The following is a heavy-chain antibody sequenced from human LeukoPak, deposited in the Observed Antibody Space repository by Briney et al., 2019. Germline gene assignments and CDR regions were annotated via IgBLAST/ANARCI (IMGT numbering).Heavy chain of an antibody. CDR3: ARCGMGSPYYFDY. CDR2: IYYSGST. J-gene: IGHJ4*02. Sequence: SETLSLTCTVSGGSISSSSYYWGWIRQPPGKGLEWIGSIYYSGSTYYNPSLKSRVTISVDTSKNQFSLKLSSVTAAGTAVYYCARCGMGSPYYFDYWGQGTLVTVSS. CDR1: GGSISSSSYY. V-gene: IGHV4-39*07. D-gene: IGHD1-26*01.